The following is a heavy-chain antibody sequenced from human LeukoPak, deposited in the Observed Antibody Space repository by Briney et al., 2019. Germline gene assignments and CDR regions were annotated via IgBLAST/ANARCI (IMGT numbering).Heavy chain of an antibody. Sequence: GASVKVSFKASGYTFTSYGISWVRQAPGQGIEWMGWIIAYNGNTNYPQKLQGRVTMTTDTSTGTAYMELRSLRSDDTAVYYCARDLKMGYSSGRYSWGTGSSNDYWGQGTLVTVSS. D-gene: IGHD6-19*01. J-gene: IGHJ4*02. V-gene: IGHV1-18*01. CDR2: IIAYNGNT. CDR3: ARDLKMGYSSGRYSWGTGSSNDY. CDR1: GYTFTSYG.